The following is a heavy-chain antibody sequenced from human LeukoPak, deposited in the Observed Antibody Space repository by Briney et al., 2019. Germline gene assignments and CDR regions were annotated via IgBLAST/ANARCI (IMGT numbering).Heavy chain of an antibody. CDR2: IIPIFGTA. CDR1: GGTFSSYA. CDR3: ARGGFLAAAGKFADYYDLDG. D-gene: IGHD6-13*01. Sequence: SVKVSCKVSGGTFSSYAISWVRQAPGPGLGCGGGIIPIFGTANYAQKFQGRVTITADESTSTAYMELSSLRSEDTAVYYCARGGFLAAAGKFADYYDLDGWGKGTTVAICS. V-gene: IGHV1-69*01. J-gene: IGHJ6*03.